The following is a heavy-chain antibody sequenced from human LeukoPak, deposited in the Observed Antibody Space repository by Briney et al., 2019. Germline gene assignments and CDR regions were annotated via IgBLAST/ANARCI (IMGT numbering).Heavy chain of an antibody. Sequence: GRSRRLSCVGSGFTFNRYAFHWVRQAPGKGLEWVSVIYSGGSTYYADSVKGRFTISRDNSKNTLYLQMNSLRAEDTAVYYCARDNKFYDSTFYYGMDVWGQGTTVTVSS. CDR1: GFTFNRYA. CDR3: ARDNKFYDSTFYYGMDV. V-gene: IGHV3-53*01. D-gene: IGHD3-22*01. CDR2: IYSGGST. J-gene: IGHJ6*02.